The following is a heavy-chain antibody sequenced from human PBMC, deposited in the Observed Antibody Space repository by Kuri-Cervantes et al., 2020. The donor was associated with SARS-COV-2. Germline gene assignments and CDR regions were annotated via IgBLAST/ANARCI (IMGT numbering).Heavy chain of an antibody. CDR2: SSRNGVIP. Sequence: GGSLRLSCSASGFTFGSYAMYWVRQAPGKGLEWVAGSSRNGVIPDYADSVKGRVIISRDNSKSTLYLQMNSLRVEDTAVYYCGKDLDTYSESPAIDPWGPGTLVTVSS. CDR3: GKDLDTYSESPAIDP. V-gene: IGHV3-23*01. D-gene: IGHD5-12*01. CDR1: GFTFGSYA. J-gene: IGHJ5*02.